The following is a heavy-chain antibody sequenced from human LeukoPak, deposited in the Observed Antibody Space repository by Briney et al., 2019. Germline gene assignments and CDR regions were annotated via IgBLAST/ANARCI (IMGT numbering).Heavy chain of an antibody. V-gene: IGHV1-69*13. J-gene: IGHJ6*02. CDR3: ARDFEDVDYYYGMDV. D-gene: IGHD2-15*01. Sequence: ASVKVYCRASGGALNSYGISWVRQAPGQGLEWMGGIIPISGTTNYAQRFQDRISIIADESTSTVYMDLSSLRSEDTAIYYCARDFEDVDYYYGMDVWGQGTTVTVSS. CDR1: GGALNSYG. CDR2: IIPISGTT.